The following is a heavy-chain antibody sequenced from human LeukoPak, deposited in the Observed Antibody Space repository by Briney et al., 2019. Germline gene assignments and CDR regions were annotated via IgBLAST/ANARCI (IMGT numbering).Heavy chain of an antibody. CDR3: ARDRYMDV. CDR1: GFTFDDYA. J-gene: IGHJ6*03. V-gene: IGHV3-48*01. CDR2: ISSSSSTI. Sequence: GGSLRLSCAASGFTFDDYAMSWVRQAPGKGLEWVSYISSSSSTIYYADSVKGRFTISRDNAKNSLYLQMNSLRAEDTAVYYCARDRYMDVWGKGTTVTVSS.